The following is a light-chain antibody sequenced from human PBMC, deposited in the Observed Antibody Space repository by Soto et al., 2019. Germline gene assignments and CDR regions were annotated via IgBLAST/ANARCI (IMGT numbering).Light chain of an antibody. V-gene: IGLV8-61*01. CDR1: SGSVSTSYY. Sequence: QTVVTQEPSFSVSPGGTVTLTCSLSSGSVSTSYYPSWYQQTPGKAPRTLIYNTNSRPSGVPDRFSGSILGNTAALPITGAQEADDADDYCLLYIGNGISVVFGGGTKLTVL. J-gene: IGLJ3*02. CDR3: LLYIGNGISVV. CDR2: NTN.